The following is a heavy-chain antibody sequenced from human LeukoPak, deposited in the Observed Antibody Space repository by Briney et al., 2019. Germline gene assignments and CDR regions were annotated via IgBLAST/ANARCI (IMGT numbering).Heavy chain of an antibody. CDR2: INHSGST. J-gene: IGHJ4*02. D-gene: IGHD2-2*03. CDR3: ARGLSWISFKYYFDY. Sequence: SETLSLTCAVYGGSFSGYYWSWIRKPPGKGLDWIGEINHSGSTNYNPSLKSRVTISVDTSKNQFSLKLSPVTAADTAVYYCARGLSWISFKYYFDYWGQGTLVTVSS. CDR1: GGSFSGYY. V-gene: IGHV4-34*01.